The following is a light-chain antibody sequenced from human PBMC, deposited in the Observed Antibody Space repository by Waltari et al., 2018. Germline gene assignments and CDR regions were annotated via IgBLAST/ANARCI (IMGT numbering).Light chain of an antibody. Sequence: EIVLTQSPATLSLSPGERATLPCRASQSVGSYLAWYQQKPGQAPRLLIYDASNRATGIPARFSGSGSGTDFTLTISSLEPEDFAIYYCQQRSNRPLTFGGGTKVEIK. V-gene: IGKV3-11*01. CDR3: QQRSNRPLT. CDR2: DAS. J-gene: IGKJ4*01. CDR1: QSVGSY.